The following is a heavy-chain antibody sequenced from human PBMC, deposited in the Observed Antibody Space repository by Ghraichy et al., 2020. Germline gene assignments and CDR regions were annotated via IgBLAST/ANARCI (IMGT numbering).Heavy chain of an antibody. V-gene: IGHV4-4*07. Sequence: SETLSLTCTVSGGSISNYYWTWIRQPAGKGLEWIGRIDISGYTTYNPSVKSRVSMSVDASKNQFSLKLSSVTAADTAVYYCGREWGGSSPRALDVWGQGTKVIVSS. J-gene: IGHJ6*02. CDR1: GGSISNYY. D-gene: IGHD6-13*01. CDR2: IDISGYT. CDR3: GREWGGSSPRALDV.